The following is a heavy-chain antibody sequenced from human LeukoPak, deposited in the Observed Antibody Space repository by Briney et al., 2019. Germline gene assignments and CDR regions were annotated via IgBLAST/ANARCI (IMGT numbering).Heavy chain of an antibody. Sequence: GSLRLSCAASGFLFSNYAMHWVRQAPGKGLEWVAVIWFDGSHQYYADSVKGRFTISRDNSKKTLYLQMDSLSPEDTAVYYCARTQGRFYGSGSYKGFDCWGQGTLVTVSS. CDR1: GFLFSNYA. CDR3: ARTQGRFYGSGSYKGFDC. CDR2: IWFDGSHQ. D-gene: IGHD3-10*01. V-gene: IGHV3-33*01. J-gene: IGHJ4*02.